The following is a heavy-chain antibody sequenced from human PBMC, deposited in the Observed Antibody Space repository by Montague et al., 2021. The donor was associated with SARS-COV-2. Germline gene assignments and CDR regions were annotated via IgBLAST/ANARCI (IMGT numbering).Heavy chain of an antibody. V-gene: IGHV3-74*01. CDR1: GFNFPRYC. J-gene: IGHJ2*01. D-gene: IGHD2-21*02. Sequence: SLRLSCAASGFNFPRYCMHWVRQSPGQGLEWVARICDGVRRISYADSVRDRFTVSRDNAKNTRSLLMNNLSGEDTAVYYCVRDGGDDKHDWWFDLWGRGTHVSVSS. CDR2: ICDGVRRI. CDR3: VRDGGDDKHDWWFDL.